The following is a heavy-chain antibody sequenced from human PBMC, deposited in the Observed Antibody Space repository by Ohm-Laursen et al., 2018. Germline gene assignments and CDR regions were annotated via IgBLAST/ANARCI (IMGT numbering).Heavy chain of an antibody. D-gene: IGHD3-22*01. CDR1: GGSISSYY. J-gene: IGHJ4*02. V-gene: IGHV4-59*12. CDR3: AGGEWGSGYTPLGDFDY. Sequence: GTLSLTCTVSGGSISSYYWSWIRQPPGKGLEWIGYIYYSGSTNYNPSLTTRVTISADTSKNQFSLKLSSVTAADTAVYYCAGGEWGSGYTPLGDFDYWGQGTLVTVSS. CDR2: IYYSGST.